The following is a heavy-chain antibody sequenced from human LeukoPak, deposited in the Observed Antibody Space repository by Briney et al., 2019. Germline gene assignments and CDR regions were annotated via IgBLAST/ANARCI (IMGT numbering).Heavy chain of an antibody. Sequence: PGGSLRLSCADSGFTFSSYWMSWVRQAPGKELEWVGNIKQDGSEKYYVDSVKGRFTISRDNAKNSLYLQMNSLRAEDTAVYYCARDHYDFWSGYDALDIWGQWTMVTVSS. V-gene: IGHV3-7*01. CDR3: ARDHYDFWSGYDALDI. CDR2: IKQDGSEK. D-gene: IGHD3-3*01. J-gene: IGHJ3*02. CDR1: GFTFSSYW.